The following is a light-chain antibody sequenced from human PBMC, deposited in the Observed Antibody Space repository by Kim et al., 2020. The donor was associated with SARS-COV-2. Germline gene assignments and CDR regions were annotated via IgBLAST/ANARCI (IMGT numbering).Light chain of an antibody. V-gene: IGKV3-20*01. J-gene: IGKJ4*01. CDR1: QSVSSNY. CDR2: GAS. Sequence: EIVLTQSPGTLSLSPGERATLSCRASQSVSSNYLAWYQQKFGQAPRLLIYGASSRATGIPDRFSGSGSGTDFTLTISRLEPEDFAVYYCQQYGSSPLTFGGGTKVDIK. CDR3: QQYGSSPLT.